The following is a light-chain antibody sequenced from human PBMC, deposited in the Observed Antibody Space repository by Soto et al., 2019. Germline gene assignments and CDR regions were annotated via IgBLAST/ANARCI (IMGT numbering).Light chain of an antibody. CDR1: NSDVGSHNF. J-gene: IGLJ3*02. Sequence: QSVLTQPASVSGSPGQSITISCTGTNSDVGSHNFVSWYQQYPGKAPKLLIYEASKRPSGLSNRFSGSKSGNTASLTISGLQAEDEADYYCCSLTNGATWVFGGGTKRTVL. CDR2: EAS. CDR3: CSLTNGATWV. V-gene: IGLV2-23*01.